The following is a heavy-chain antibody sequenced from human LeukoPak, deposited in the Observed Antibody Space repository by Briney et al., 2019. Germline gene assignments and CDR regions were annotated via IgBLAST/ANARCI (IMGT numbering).Heavy chain of an antibody. J-gene: IGHJ6*02. V-gene: IGHV3-30*18. D-gene: IGHD2-2*01. CDR2: ISYDGSNK. Sequence: PGGSLRLSCAASGFTFSSYGMHWVRQAPGKGLEWVAVISYDGSNKYYADSVKGRFTISRDNSKNTLYLQMTSLRAEDTAVYYCAKDFAYCSSTSCLTYYYYYGMDVWGQGTTVTVSS. CDR1: GFTFSSYG. CDR3: AKDFAYCSSTSCLTYYYYYGMDV.